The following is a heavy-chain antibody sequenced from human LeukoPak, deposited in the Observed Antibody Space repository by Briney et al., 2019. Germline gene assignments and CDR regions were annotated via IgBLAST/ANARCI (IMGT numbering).Heavy chain of an antibody. D-gene: IGHD3-3*01. CDR1: GGSISSGGYY. Sequence: SETLSLTCTVSGGSISSGGYYWSWIRQHPGKGLEWIGYIYYSGSTYYNPSLKSRVTISVDTSKNQFSLKLSSVTAADTAVYYCARDRDSYYDFWSGYSGRWFDPWGQGTLVTVSS. CDR2: IYYSGST. V-gene: IGHV4-31*03. J-gene: IGHJ5*02. CDR3: ARDRDSYYDFWSGYSGRWFDP.